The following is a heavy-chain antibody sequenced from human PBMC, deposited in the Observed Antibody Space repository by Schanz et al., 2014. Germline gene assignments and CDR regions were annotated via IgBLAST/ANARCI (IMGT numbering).Heavy chain of an antibody. Sequence: QVQLQESGPGLVKPSQTLSLTCTVSGASISSGGYYWDWIRLLPGKGLEWIGYISYSGSTSFTPSLKSRLTMSVDTSKNQYSLRLSSVTAADTAVYYCARHGGIPYYPMDVAGQGTTVTVSS. V-gene: IGHV4-31*03. CDR3: ARHGGIPYYPMDV. CDR2: ISYSGST. CDR1: GASISSGGYY. J-gene: IGHJ6*02. D-gene: IGHD3-16*01.